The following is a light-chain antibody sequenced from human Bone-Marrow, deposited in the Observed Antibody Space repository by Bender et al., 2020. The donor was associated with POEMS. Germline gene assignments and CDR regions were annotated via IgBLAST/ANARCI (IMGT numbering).Light chain of an antibody. CDR3: CSYAGSVSYVI. J-gene: IGLJ2*01. V-gene: IGLV2-14*01. Sequence: QSALTQPASVSGSPGQSITVSCTGTSRDVGGYNYVSWYQQHPGKGPRLIIYDVSNRPSGVSNRFSGSKSGNTASLTISGLQDEDEAQYFCCSYAGSVSYVIFGGGTKVTVL. CDR1: SRDVGGYNY. CDR2: DVS.